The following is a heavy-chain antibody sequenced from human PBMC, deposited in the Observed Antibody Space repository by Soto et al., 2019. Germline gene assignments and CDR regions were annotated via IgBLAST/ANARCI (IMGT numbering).Heavy chain of an antibody. CDR3: ARDDTGSYSWYFDL. D-gene: IGHD1-26*01. V-gene: IGHV3-74*01. J-gene: IGHJ2*01. Sequence: EVQLVESGGGLVQPGGSLRLSCAASGFTFSTYWMHWVRQAPGKGLVWVSRIKSDGSTTTYADSVKGGFTISRDNAKNTLYLQMDGLRADDTAVYFCARDDTGSYSWYFDLWGRGTLVTVSS. CDR1: GFTFSTYW. CDR2: IKSDGSTT.